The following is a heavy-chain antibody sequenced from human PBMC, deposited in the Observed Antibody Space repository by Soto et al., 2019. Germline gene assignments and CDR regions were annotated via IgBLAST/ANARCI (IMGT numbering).Heavy chain of an antibody. D-gene: IGHD1-7*01. J-gene: IGHJ6*02. Sequence: GGSLRLSCAASGFTFSSYAMHWVRQAPGKGLEWVAVISYDGSNKYYADSVKGRFTISRDNSKNTLYLQMNSLRAEDTAVYYCARDRLELAPAYCYYGMDVWGQGTTVTVSS. CDR2: ISYDGSNK. CDR1: GFTFSSYA. V-gene: IGHV3-30-3*01. CDR3: ARDRLELAPAYCYYGMDV.